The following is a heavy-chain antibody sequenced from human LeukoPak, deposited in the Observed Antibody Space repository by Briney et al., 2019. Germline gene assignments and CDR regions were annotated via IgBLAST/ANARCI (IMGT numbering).Heavy chain of an antibody. V-gene: IGHV4-31*03. J-gene: IGHJ4*02. D-gene: IGHD2-15*01. CDR2: IYYSGST. CDR1: GGSISSGGYH. Sequence: SETLSLTCTVSGGSISSGGYHWSWIRQHPGKGLEWIGYIYYSGSTYYNPSLKSRVTISVDTSKNQFSLKLSSVTAADTAVYYCARDSLYCSGGSCYDYWGQGTLVTVSS. CDR3: ARDSLYCSGGSCYDY.